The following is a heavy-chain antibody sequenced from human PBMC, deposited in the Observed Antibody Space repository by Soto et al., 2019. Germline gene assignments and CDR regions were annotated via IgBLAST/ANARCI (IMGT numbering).Heavy chain of an antibody. Sequence: SQTLSLTCAISGDSVSSNSAAWNWIRQSPSRGLEWLGRTYYRSKWYNDYAVSVKSRITINPDTSKNQFSLQLNSVTPEDTAAYYCARELTGLLTQRENYFDYWGQGTLVTVSS. J-gene: IGHJ4*02. V-gene: IGHV6-1*01. CDR3: ARELTGLLTQRENYFDY. D-gene: IGHD3-10*01. CDR1: GDSVSSNSAA. CDR2: TYYRSKWYN.